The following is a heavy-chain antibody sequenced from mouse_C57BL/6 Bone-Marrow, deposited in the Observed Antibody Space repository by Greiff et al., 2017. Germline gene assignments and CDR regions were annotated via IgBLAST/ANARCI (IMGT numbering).Heavy chain of an antibody. V-gene: IGHV2-2*01. CDR3: ARKVVPYYYAMDY. CDR1: GFSLTSYG. J-gene: IGHJ4*01. D-gene: IGHD1-1*01. CDR2: IWSGGST. Sequence: VKLMESGPGLVQPSQSLSITCTVSGFSLTSYGVHWVRQSPGKGLEWLGVIWSGGSTDYNAAFISRLSISKDNSKSQVFFKMNSLQADDTAIYYCARKVVPYYYAMDYWGQGTSVTVSS.